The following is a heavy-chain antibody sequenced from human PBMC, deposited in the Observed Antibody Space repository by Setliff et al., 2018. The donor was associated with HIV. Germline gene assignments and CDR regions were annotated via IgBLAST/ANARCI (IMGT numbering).Heavy chain of an antibody. V-gene: IGHV3-23*03. Sequence: GGSLRLSCAASGFTFSSYAMSWVRQAPGKGLEWVSVIYSGGSTYYADSVKGRFTISRDNSKNTLYLQMDSLRAEETALYYCAKARVDGDYYYYYYMDVWGKGTTVTVSS. CDR1: GFTFSSYA. CDR3: AKARVDGDYYYYYYMDV. J-gene: IGHJ6*03. CDR2: IYSGGST. D-gene: IGHD4-17*01.